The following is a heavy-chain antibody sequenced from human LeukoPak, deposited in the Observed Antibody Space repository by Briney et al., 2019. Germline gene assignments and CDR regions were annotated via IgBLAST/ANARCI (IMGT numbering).Heavy chain of an antibody. V-gene: IGHV1-69*05. CDR1: GGTFSSHA. J-gene: IGHJ4*02. D-gene: IGHD4-11*01. Sequence: SVKVSCKASGGTFSSHAISWVRQAPGQGLEWMGGINPIFHTPTYAKKFQGRLTITKDESMSTASMDLSSLISDDTAVYYCARGRTTREFDYWGQGTLVTVPS. CDR3: ARGRTTREFDY. CDR2: INPIFHTP.